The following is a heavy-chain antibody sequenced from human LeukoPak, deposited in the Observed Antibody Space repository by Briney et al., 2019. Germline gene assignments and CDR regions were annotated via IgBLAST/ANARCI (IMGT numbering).Heavy chain of an antibody. CDR2: IHPGNSDT. Sequence: GESLKISCKCSGYTFTSHWIAWVRQMSGKDMEWMGSIHPGNSDTRYSPAFQGQVTFSADKSIGTAYLQWSSLKASDTAMYFCARPGGFGESPFDNWGQGTLVTVSS. V-gene: IGHV5-51*01. CDR1: GYTFTSHW. J-gene: IGHJ4*02. CDR3: ARPGGFGESPFDN. D-gene: IGHD3-10*01.